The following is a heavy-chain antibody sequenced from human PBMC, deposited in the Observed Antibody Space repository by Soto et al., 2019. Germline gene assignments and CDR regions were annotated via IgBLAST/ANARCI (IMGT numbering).Heavy chain of an antibody. CDR1: GYTFTSYD. CDR3: ARGVVPAARYGMDV. Sequence: ASVKVSCKASGYTFTSYDINWVRQATGQGLGWMGWMNPNSGNTGYAQKFQGRVTMTRNTSISTAYMELSSLRSENTAVYYCARGVVPAARYGMDVWGQGTTVTVSS. CDR2: MNPNSGNT. V-gene: IGHV1-8*01. J-gene: IGHJ6*02. D-gene: IGHD2-2*01.